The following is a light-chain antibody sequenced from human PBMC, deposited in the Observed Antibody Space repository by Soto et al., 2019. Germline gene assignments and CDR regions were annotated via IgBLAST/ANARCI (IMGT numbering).Light chain of an antibody. CDR1: QTISSW. Sequence: DIQMTQSPSPLFGSVGARVPTPCRASQTISSWLAWYQQKPGKAPKLLIYKASTLKSGVPSRFSGSGSGTDFTLTTSSLQPEDFATYYCQQSYSTPWTFGQGTKVDIK. V-gene: IGKV1-5*03. CDR2: KAS. CDR3: QQSYSTPWT. J-gene: IGKJ1*01.